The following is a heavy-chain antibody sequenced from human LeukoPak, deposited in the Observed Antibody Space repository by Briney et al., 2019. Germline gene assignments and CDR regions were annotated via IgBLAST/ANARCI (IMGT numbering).Heavy chain of an antibody. D-gene: IGHD3-22*01. V-gene: IGHV3-23*01. J-gene: IGHJ4*02. CDR1: GFTFSSYA. CDR2: ISGSGGST. CDR3: ARERGYYDSSGYYAFDY. Sequence: GGSLRLSCAASGFTFSSYAMSWVRQAPGKGLEWVSAISGSGGSTYYADSVRGRFTISRDNSKNTLYLQMNSLRAEDTAVYYCARERGYYDSSGYYAFDYWGQGTLVTVSS.